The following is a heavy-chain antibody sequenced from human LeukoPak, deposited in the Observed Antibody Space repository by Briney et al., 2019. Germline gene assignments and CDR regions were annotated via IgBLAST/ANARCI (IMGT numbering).Heavy chain of an antibody. D-gene: IGHD3-3*01. J-gene: IGHJ4*02. V-gene: IGHV4-34*01. CDR1: GGSFSGYY. Sequence: SETLSLTCAVYGGSFSGYYWSWIRQPPGKGLEWIGEINHSGSTNYNPSLKRRVTISVDTSKNQFSLKLSSVTAADTAVYYCARGWHYDFWSGYHNYFNYWGQGTLVTVSS. CDR3: ARGWHYDFWSGYHNYFNY. CDR2: INHSGST.